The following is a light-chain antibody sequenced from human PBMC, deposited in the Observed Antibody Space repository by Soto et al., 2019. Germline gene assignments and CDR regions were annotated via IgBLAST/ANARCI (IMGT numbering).Light chain of an antibody. CDR1: SSDVGAYNS. V-gene: IGLV2-14*01. CDR2: DVS. J-gene: IGLJ1*01. CDR3: SSYTTRVTYV. Sequence: QSALTQPASVSGSPGQSITISCTGTSSDVGAYNSVSWYQQHPGKAPKLIIYDVSTRPSGISDRFSSSKSGNTASLTISGLQAEDESDYYCSSYTTRVTYVFGTGTKLTVL.